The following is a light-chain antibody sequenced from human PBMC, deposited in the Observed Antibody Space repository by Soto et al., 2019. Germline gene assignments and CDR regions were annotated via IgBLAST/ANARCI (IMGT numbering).Light chain of an antibody. J-gene: IGKJ1*01. Sequence: EIVLTQSPATLSLSQGERATLSCRASQSVSSAYLAWYQQKPGQAPRLLIYDVSSRATGIPDRFSGSGSGTDFTLTVSRLEPEDFAVYYCQQYGSSPETFGQGTKVDI. CDR3: QQYGSSPET. CDR2: DVS. V-gene: IGKV3-20*01. CDR1: QSVSSAY.